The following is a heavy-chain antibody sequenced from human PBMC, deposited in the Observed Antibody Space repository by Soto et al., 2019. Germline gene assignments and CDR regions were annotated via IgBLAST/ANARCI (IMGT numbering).Heavy chain of an antibody. D-gene: IGHD2-8*01. J-gene: IGHJ6*03. CDR3: ARDGCTNGVCFYYYYYYMDV. CDR2: ISSSSSYI. V-gene: IGHV3-21*01. Sequence: EVQLVESGGGLVKPGGSLRLSCAASGFTFSSYSMNWVRQAPGKGLEWVSSISSSSSYIYYADSAKGQFTISRDNAKNSLYLQMNSLRAEDRAVYYCARDGCTNGVCFYYYYYYMDVWGKGTTVTGSS. CDR1: GFTFSSYS.